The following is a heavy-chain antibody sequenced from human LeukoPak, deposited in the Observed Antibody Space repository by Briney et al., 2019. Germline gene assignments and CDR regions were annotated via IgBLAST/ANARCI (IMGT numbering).Heavy chain of an antibody. CDR2: STGSGGTT. CDR3: ARGSSVSSYYYYYMDV. CDR1: GFTFRSYA. V-gene: IGHV3-23*01. D-gene: IGHD6-6*01. Sequence: PGGSLRLSCAASGFTFRSYAMTWVRQAPGRGLEWVSASTGSGGTTYYADSVKGRFTISRDNAKNTLYLQMNSLRAEDTAVYYCARGSSVSSYYYYYMDVWGKGTTVTVSS. J-gene: IGHJ6*03.